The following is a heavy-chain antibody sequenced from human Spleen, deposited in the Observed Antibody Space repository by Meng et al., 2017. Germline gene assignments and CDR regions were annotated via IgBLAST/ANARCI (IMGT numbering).Heavy chain of an antibody. Sequence: GESLKISCAASGFTFSSYAMHWVRQAPGKGLEWVAVISYDGSKKYYADSVKGRFTISRDYSKNTLYLQMNSLRAEDTAVYYCARDVIGSGGAFDIWGQGTMVTVSS. CDR1: GFTFSSYA. J-gene: IGHJ3*02. D-gene: IGHD3-10*01. V-gene: IGHV3-30*04. CDR2: ISYDGSKK. CDR3: ARDVIGSGGAFDI.